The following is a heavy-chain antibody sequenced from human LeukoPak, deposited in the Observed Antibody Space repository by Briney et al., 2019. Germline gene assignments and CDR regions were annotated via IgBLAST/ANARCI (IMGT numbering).Heavy chain of an antibody. CDR1: EYSFTNYW. CDR2: IYPGDSDT. V-gene: IGHV5-51*01. D-gene: IGHD6-13*01. CDR3: ARLQTRYSSSWYAAY. J-gene: IGHJ4*02. Sequence: GESLKISCKGSEYSFTNYWIGWARQMPGRGLEWMGIIYPGDSDTRYSPSFQGQVTISADKSISTAYPQWSSLKASDTAIYYCARLQTRYSSSWYAAYWGQGTLVTVSS.